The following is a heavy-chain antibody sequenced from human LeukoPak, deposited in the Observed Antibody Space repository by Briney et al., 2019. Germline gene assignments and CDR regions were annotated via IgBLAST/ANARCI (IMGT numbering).Heavy chain of an antibody. V-gene: IGHV1-24*01. Sequence: ASVKDSCKVSGYTLTELSMHWVRQAPGKGLEWMGGFDPEDGETIYAQKFKGRVTMTEDTSTDTAYMELSSLRSEDTAVYYCATVHGNYFDYWGQGTLVTVSS. J-gene: IGHJ4*02. CDR1: GYTLTELS. CDR3: ATVHGNYFDY. CDR2: FDPEDGET. D-gene: IGHD1-26*01.